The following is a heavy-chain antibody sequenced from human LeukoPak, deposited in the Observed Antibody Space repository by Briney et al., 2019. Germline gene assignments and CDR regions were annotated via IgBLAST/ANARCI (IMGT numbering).Heavy chain of an antibody. V-gene: IGHV4-38-2*02. D-gene: IGHD3-22*01. Sequence: PSETLSLTCTVSGYSISTGYHWGWIRQPPGKGLEWIGGIHHSGSTYYNPSLKSRVTISVDTSKNQFSLKLSSVTAADTAVYYCARPYYYDSSGLWSAFDIWGQGTMVTVSS. CDR2: IHHSGST. CDR3: ARPYYYDSSGLWSAFDI. CDR1: GYSISTGYH. J-gene: IGHJ3*02.